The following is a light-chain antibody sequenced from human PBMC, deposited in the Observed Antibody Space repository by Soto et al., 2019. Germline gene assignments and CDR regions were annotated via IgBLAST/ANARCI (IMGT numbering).Light chain of an antibody. V-gene: IGLV2-14*01. CDR3: SSYTTSRTLL. CDR1: NSDVGAYDY. Sequence: QSALTQPASVSGSPGQSITISCAGTNSDVGAYDYVSWYQQHPGKAPKLMIYGVTYRPSGVSDRFSASKSGNTASLTISGLQAEDEAEYYCSSYTTSRTLLFGGGTKLTVL. CDR2: GVT. J-gene: IGLJ2*01.